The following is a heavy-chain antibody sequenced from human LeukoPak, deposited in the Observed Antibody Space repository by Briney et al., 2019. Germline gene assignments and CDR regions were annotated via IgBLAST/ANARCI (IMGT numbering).Heavy chain of an antibody. CDR1: GFTFSSYA. J-gene: IGHJ4*02. CDR2: ISGSGGST. CDR3: AKHIDS. Sequence: GGSLRLSCAASGFTFSSYAMSWVRQAPGKGLEWVSAISGSGGSTYYADSMKGRVTISRDDSKNTVYLQLNSVSTEDTAVYYCAKHIDSWGQGTLVTVSS. V-gene: IGHV3-23*01.